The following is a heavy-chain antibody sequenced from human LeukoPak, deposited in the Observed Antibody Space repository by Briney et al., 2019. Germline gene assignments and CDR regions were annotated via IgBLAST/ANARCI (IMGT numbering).Heavy chain of an antibody. CDR2: IRYDGSNK. CDR1: GFTFSSYG. D-gene: IGHD3-10*01. J-gene: IGHJ4*02. CDR3: AKSSTYGSGSSYFDY. V-gene: IGHV3-30*02. Sequence: PGGSLRLSCAASGFTFSSYGMHWVRQAPGKGLERVAFIRYDGSNKYYADSVKGRFTISRDNSKNTLYLQMNSLRAEDTAVYYCAKSSTYGSGSSYFDYWGQGTLVTVSS.